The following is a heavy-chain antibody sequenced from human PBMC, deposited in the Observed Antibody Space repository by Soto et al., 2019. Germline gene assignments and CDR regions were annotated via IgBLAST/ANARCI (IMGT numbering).Heavy chain of an antibody. J-gene: IGHJ4*02. V-gene: IGHV4-59*01. D-gene: IGHD3-22*01. CDR1: GGSISSYY. CDR3: ARGARGLIVVPFDH. Sequence: PSETLSLTCTVSGGSISSYYWSWIRQPPGKGLEWIGYIYYSGSTNYNPALKSRVTISVDTSKHQFSPKLSSVTAADPAVYYCARGARGLIVVPFDHWAQGTLVTVSS. CDR2: IYYSGST.